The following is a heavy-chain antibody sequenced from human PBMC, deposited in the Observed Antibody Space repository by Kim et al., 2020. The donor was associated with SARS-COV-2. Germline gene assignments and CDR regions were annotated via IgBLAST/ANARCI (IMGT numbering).Heavy chain of an antibody. V-gene: IGHV3-11*05. CDR2: ISSSSSYT. D-gene: IGHD3-3*01. CDR3: ARESGGVPYYDFWSGYYAYYYYGMDV. CDR1: GFTFSDYY. J-gene: IGHJ6*02. Sequence: GGSLRLSCAASGFTFSDYYMSWIRQAPGKGLEWVSYISSSSSYTNYADSVKGRFTISRDNAKNSLYLQMNSLRAEDTAVYYCARESGGVPYYDFWSGYYAYYYYGMDVWGQGTTVTVSS.